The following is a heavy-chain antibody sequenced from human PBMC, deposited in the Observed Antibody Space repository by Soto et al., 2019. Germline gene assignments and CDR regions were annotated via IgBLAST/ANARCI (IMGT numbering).Heavy chain of an antibody. CDR2: ISSSSSYI. J-gene: IGHJ4*02. Sequence: GGSLRLSCAASGFTFSSYSMNWVRQAPGKGLEWVSSISSSSSYIYYADSVKGRFTISRDNAKNSLYLQMNSLRAEDTAVYYCAREGRYCSGGSCSHYFDYWGQGTLVTVSS. D-gene: IGHD2-15*01. V-gene: IGHV3-21*01. CDR3: AREGRYCSGGSCSHYFDY. CDR1: GFTFSSYS.